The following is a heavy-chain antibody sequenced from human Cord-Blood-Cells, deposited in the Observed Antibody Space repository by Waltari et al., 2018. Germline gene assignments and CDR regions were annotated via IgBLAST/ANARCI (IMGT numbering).Heavy chain of an antibody. CDR3: ARAGSGDIVVVVAATPGDY. Sequence: QVQLVQSGAEVKKPGASVKVSCKASGYTFTSYGISWVRQAPGQGLEWMGWISAYNGNTNYAQKLQGRVTMTTDTCTSTAYMELRSLRSDDTAVYYCARAGSGDIVVVVAATPGDYWGQGTLVTVSS. J-gene: IGHJ4*02. D-gene: IGHD2-15*01. V-gene: IGHV1-18*01. CDR1: GYTFTSYG. CDR2: ISAYNGNT.